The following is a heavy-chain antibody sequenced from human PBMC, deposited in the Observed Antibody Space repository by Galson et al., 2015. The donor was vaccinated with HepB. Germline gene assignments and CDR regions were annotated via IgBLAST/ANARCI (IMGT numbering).Heavy chain of an antibody. CDR1: GFTFSSYG. CDR2: ISYDGSNK. CDR3: AKNRAFRDYGGYGFDFGAFDI. J-gene: IGHJ3*02. D-gene: IGHD4-17*01. V-gene: IGHV3-30*18. Sequence: SLRLSCAASGFTFSSYGMHWVRQAPGKGLEWVAVISYDGSNKYYADSVKGRFTISRDNSKNTLYLQMNSLRAEDTAVYYCAKNRAFRDYGGYGFDFGAFDIWGQGTMVTVSS.